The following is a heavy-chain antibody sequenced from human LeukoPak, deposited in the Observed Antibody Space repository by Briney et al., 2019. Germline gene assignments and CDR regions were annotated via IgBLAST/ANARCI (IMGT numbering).Heavy chain of an antibody. V-gene: IGHV3-74*01. J-gene: IGHJ4*02. Sequence: KPGGSLRLSCAASGFSFSTYCMHWVRQAPGKGPMWVSRICPDGTVTNYADSVKARFSISRDNARNTVYLQMNSLRAEDTAVYYCVRDSRSADYWGQGTLVTVSS. CDR2: ICPDGTVT. CDR1: GFSFSTYC. CDR3: VRDSRSADY.